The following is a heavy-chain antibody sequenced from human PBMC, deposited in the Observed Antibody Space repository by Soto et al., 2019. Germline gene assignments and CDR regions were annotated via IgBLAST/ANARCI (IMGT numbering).Heavy chain of an antibody. CDR3: NRFWQQGYFDY. Sequence: PGWSLRLSCTASGFTFGDYAMSWVRQAPGKGLEWVGFIRSKAYGGTTEYAASVKGRFTISRDDSKSIAYLQMNSLKTEDTAVYYCNRFWQQGYFDYWGQGTLVTVSP. CDR1: GFTFGDYA. V-gene: IGHV3-49*04. D-gene: IGHD6-13*01. J-gene: IGHJ4*02. CDR2: IRSKAYGGTT.